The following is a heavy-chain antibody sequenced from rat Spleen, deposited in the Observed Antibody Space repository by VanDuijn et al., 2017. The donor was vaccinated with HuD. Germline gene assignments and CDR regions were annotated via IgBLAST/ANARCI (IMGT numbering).Heavy chain of an antibody. CDR2: INSAGST. CDR3: ARESGYVMDA. J-gene: IGHJ4*01. V-gene: IGHV3-3*01. CDR1: GYSITSSYR. Sequence: EVQLQESGPGLVKPSQSLSLTCSVTGYSITSSYRWNWIRKFPGNKLEWMGYINSAGSTNYNPSLKSRISITRDTSKNQFFLQVNSVTTEDTATYYCARESGYVMDAWGQGASVTVSS.